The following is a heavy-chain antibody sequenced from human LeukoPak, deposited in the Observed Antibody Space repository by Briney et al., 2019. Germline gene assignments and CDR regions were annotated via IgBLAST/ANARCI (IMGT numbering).Heavy chain of an antibody. CDR2: IWYDGSNK. CDR3: ARDKSIKQWLVPQNYYIDY. J-gene: IGHJ4*02. Sequence: GRSLRLSCAASGFTFSSYGMHWVRQAPGKGLEWVAVIWYDGSNKYYADSVKGRFTISRDNSKNTLYLQMNSLRAEDTAVYYCARDKSIKQWLVPQNYYIDYWGQGTLVTVSS. CDR1: GFTFSSYG. V-gene: IGHV3-33*01. D-gene: IGHD6-19*01.